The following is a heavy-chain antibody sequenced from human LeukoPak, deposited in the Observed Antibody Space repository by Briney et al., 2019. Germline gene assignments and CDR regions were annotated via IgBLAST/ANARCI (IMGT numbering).Heavy chain of an antibody. V-gene: IGHV4-59*01. CDR1: GGSISSYY. Sequence: PSETLSLTCTVSGGSISSYYWSWIRQPPGKGLEWIGYIYYSGSTNYNPSLKSQVTISVDTSKNQFSLKLSSVTAADTAVYYCARAGLSAAGIYYYYYMDVWGKGTTVTVSS. CDR3: ARAGLSAAGIYYYYYMDV. D-gene: IGHD2-2*01. J-gene: IGHJ6*03. CDR2: IYYSGST.